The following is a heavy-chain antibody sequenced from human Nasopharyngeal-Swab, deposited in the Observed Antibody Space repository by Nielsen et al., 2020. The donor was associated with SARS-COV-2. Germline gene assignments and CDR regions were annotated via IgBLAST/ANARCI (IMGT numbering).Heavy chain of an antibody. CDR3: VRSSSWYYFDY. Sequence: ESLKISCAASGFTFSSYEMNWVRQAPGKGLEWIGNIYYNGNTYQNPSLKSRLTISVDKSKNQFSLQLSSVTAADTAVYYCVRSSSWYYFDYWAQGTQVTVSS. CDR1: GFTFSSYE. CDR2: IYYNGNT. V-gene: IGHV4-59*04. J-gene: IGHJ4*02. D-gene: IGHD6-13*01.